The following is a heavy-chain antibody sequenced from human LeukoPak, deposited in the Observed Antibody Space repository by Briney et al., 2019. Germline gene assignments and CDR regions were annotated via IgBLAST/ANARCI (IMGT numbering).Heavy chain of an antibody. CDR1: GFTFSGAW. J-gene: IGHJ4*02. V-gene: IGHV3-74*01. D-gene: IGHD3-22*01. CDR3: ARDYYYSVDY. CDR2: IKSDGSA. Sequence: GGSLRLSCAASGFTFSGAWMHWVRLDPGKGLVWVSLIKSDGSAIYADSVKGRFTMSRDNAKSTVYLQMNSLRAEDTAVYYCARDYYYSVDYWGQGTLVTVSS.